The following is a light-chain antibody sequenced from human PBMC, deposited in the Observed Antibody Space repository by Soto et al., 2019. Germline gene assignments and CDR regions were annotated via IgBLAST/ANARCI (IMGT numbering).Light chain of an antibody. CDR3: CSYAGSGTPVV. J-gene: IGLJ2*01. CDR1: SSDIGSYDL. CDR2: EVS. V-gene: IGLV2-23*02. Sequence: QSALTQPASVSGSPGQSITISCTGTSSDIGSYDLVSWFQQHPGKAPKLMIYEVSKRPSGVSYRFSGSKSGNTASLTISGLQAEDEADYYCCSYAGSGTPVVFGGGTKLTVL.